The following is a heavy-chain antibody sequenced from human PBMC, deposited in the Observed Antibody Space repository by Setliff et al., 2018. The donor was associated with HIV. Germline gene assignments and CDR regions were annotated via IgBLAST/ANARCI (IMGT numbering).Heavy chain of an antibody. Sequence: LRLSCAASGFTVSNDYMSWVRQAPGRGLEWVSVIHSGGSTYYADSVKGRFIISRDNSKNTLYLQMNSRRAEDTAVYYCARDPGRYNGMDVWGQGTTVTVSS. CDR2: IHSGGST. CDR3: ARDPGRYNGMDV. V-gene: IGHV3-66*01. CDR1: GFTVSNDY. J-gene: IGHJ6*02. D-gene: IGHD1-20*01.